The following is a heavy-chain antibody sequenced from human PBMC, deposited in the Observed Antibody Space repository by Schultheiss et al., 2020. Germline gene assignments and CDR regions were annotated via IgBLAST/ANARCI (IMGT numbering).Heavy chain of an antibody. V-gene: IGHV3-21*05. CDR1: GFTFSSYG. CDR3: ARDVGYYDSSGYSYYYYGMDV. D-gene: IGHD3-22*01. Sequence: GESLKISCAASGFTFSSYGMHWVRQAPGKGLEWVSYISSSSSYTNYADSVKGRFTISRDNAKNSLYLQMNSLRAEDTAVYYCARDVGYYDSSGYSYYYYGMDVWGQGTTVTVSS. J-gene: IGHJ6*02. CDR2: ISSSSSYT.